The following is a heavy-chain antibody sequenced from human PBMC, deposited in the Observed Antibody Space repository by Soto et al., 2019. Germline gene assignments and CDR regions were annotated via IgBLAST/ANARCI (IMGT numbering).Heavy chain of an antibody. CDR2: ISSSSSTI. Sequence: GGSLRLSCAASGFTFSSYSMNWVRQAPGKGLEWVSYISSSSSTIYYADSVKGRFTISRDNAKNSLYLQMNSLRAEDTAVYYCARDDGSLAVAAPKYWGQGTLVTVSS. J-gene: IGHJ4*02. CDR1: GFTFSSYS. CDR3: ARDDGSLAVAAPKY. V-gene: IGHV3-48*01. D-gene: IGHD6-19*01.